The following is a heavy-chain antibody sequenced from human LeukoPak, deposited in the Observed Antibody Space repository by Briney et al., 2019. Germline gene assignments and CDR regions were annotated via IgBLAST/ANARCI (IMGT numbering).Heavy chain of an antibody. CDR1: GFTFSSYA. D-gene: IGHD3-9*01. CDR2: ISGSGGST. CDR3: AKAAYYDILTGYQYYFDY. J-gene: IGHJ4*02. V-gene: IGHV3-23*01. Sequence: GGSLRLSCAASGFTFSSYAMSWVRQAPGKGLEWVSAISGSGGSTYYADSVKGRFTISRDSSKNTLYLQMNSLRAEDTAVYYCAKAAYYDILTGYQYYFDYWGQGTLVTVSS.